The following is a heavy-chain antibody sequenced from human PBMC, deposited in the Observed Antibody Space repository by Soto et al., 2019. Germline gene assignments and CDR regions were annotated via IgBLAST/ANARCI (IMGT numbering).Heavy chain of an antibody. J-gene: IGHJ4*02. CDR3: ARHAYVGYRDY. Sequence: QLQLQESGPGLVKPSETLSLTCTVSGGSVTSISSRNYYWGWIRQPPGKGLEWIGNIYYTGSTYSNPSLKSRVTISLGTSKNQFPLKLTSVTAADTAVYYCARHAYVGYRDYWGQGTLVTVSS. V-gene: IGHV4-39*01. D-gene: IGHD5-18*01. CDR1: GGSVTSISSRNYY. CDR2: IYYTGST.